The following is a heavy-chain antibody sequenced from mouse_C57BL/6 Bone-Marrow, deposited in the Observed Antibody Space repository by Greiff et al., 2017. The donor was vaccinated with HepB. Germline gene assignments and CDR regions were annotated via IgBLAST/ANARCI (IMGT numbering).Heavy chain of an antibody. V-gene: IGHV1-54*01. CDR3: ARVGTGTRFAY. D-gene: IGHD4-1*01. CDR2: INPGSGGT. CDR1: GYAFPNYL. Sequence: VKLQQSGAELVRPGTSVKVSCKASGYAFPNYLIEWVKQRPGQGLEWIGVINPGSGGTNYNEKFKGKATLTADKSSSTAYMQLSSLTSEDSAVYFCARVGTGTRFAYWGQGTLVTVSA. J-gene: IGHJ3*01.